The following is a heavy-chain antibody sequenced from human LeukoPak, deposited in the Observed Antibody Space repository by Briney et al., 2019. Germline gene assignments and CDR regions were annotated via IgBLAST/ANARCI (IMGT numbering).Heavy chain of an antibody. CDR2: ISSSSSYI. CDR3: ARVELARGVPGDY. Sequence: AGGSLRLSCAASGFTFSSYSMNWVRQAPGKGLEWVSSISSSSSYIYYADSVKGRFTISRDNAKNSLYLQMNSLRAEDTAVYYCARVELARGVPGDYWGQGTLVTVSS. D-gene: IGHD1-26*01. J-gene: IGHJ4*02. V-gene: IGHV3-21*01. CDR1: GFTFSSYS.